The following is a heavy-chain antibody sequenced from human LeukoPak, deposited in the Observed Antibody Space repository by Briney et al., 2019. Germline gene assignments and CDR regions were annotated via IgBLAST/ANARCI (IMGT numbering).Heavy chain of an antibody. CDR1: GAAISSGDYY. CDR3: AKNMTTVGVSSRSDAFDI. Sequence: SETLSLTCSVSGAAISSGDYYWAWIRQPPGKGLEWIGSIFNRRSTYYNPSLKSRVTMSVDTSKTQSSLDLSSVTAADTAVYFCAKNMTTVGVSSRSDAFDIWGQGTMVTVSS. V-gene: IGHV4-39*01. CDR2: IFNRRST. D-gene: IGHD4-17*01. J-gene: IGHJ3*02.